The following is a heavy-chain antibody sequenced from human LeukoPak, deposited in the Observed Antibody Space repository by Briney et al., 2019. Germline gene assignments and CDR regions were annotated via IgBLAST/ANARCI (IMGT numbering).Heavy chain of an antibody. D-gene: IGHD4-17*01. CDR2: IYHSGNT. Sequence: SETLSLTCAVSGGSISSGGYSWSWIRQPPGKGLEWIGYIYHSGNTYYNPSLKSRVTISVDRSKNQFSLKLSSVTAADTAVYYCARGPLGIDYGDYYFDYWGQGTLVTVSS. V-gene: IGHV4-30-2*01. CDR1: GGSISSGGYS. J-gene: IGHJ4*02. CDR3: ARGPLGIDYGDYYFDY.